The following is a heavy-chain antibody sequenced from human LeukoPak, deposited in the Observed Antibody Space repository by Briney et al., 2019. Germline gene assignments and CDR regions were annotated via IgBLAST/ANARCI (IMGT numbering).Heavy chain of an antibody. CDR2: IYPGDSDT. D-gene: IGHD4-17*01. CDR1: GYSFTSYW. V-gene: IGHV5-51*01. CDR3: ARDFWTVTTWDYYYYGMDV. J-gene: IGHJ6*02. Sequence: GESLKISCKGSGYSFTSYWIGWVRQMPGKGLEWMGIIYPGDSDTRYSPSFQGQVTISADKSISTAYLQWSSLKASDTAMYYCARDFWTVTTWDYYYYGMDVWGQGTTVTVSS.